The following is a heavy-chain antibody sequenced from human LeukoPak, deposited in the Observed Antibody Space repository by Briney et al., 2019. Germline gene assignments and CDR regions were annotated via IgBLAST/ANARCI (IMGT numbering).Heavy chain of an antibody. CDR1: GFTFSSYW. V-gene: IGHV3-7*01. CDR2: IKQDGSEK. D-gene: IGHD6-13*01. J-gene: IGHJ4*02. CDR3: ARGRGSWYGVYFDY. Sequence: GGSLRLSCAASGFTFSSYWMSWVRQAPGKGLEWVANIKQDGSEKYYVDSVKGRFTISRDNAKNSLYLQLNSLRTEDTAVYYCARGRGSWYGVYFDYWGQGTLVTVSS.